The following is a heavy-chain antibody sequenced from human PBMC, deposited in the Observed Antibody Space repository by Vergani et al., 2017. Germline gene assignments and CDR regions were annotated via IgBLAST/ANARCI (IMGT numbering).Heavy chain of an antibody. CDR2: IIPILGIA. V-gene: IGHV1-69*02. Sequence: QVQLVQSGAEVKKPGSSVKVSCKASGGTFSSYTISWVRQAPGQGLEWMGRIIPILGIANYAQKFQGRVTITADKSTSTAYMELSSLRSEDTAVYYCVRGDCSSTSCYTAWFDPWGQGTLVTVSS. J-gene: IGHJ5*02. CDR1: GGTFSSYT. D-gene: IGHD2-2*02. CDR3: VRGDCSSTSCYTAWFDP.